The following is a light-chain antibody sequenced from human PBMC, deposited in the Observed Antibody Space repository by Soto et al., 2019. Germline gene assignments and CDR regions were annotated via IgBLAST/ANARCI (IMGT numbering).Light chain of an antibody. CDR1: SSDVGLYDY. CDR2: AVS. V-gene: IGLV2-14*01. J-gene: IGLJ1*01. Sequence: SVLTQPASVSGSPGQSITISCTGTSSDVGLYDYVSWYQQHPGKAPQLMIYAVSNRPSGVSNRFSASKSGNTASLFISGLQAEDEADYYCSSYTSDSSYVFGSGTKVP. CDR3: SSYTSDSSYV.